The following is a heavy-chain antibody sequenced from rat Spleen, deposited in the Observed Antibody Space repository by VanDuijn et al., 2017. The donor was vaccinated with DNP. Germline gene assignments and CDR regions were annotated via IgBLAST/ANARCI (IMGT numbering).Heavy chain of an antibody. CDR1: GFTFSSYW. D-gene: IGHD1-7*01. J-gene: IGHJ3*01. CDR2: IETDGGST. Sequence: EVQLVETGGGLVQPGRSLKLSCVASGFTFSSYWMYWIRQAPGKGLEWVSSIETDGGSTYYPDSVKGRFTISRDNAKSTLYLQMDSLRSEDTATYYCTRDTMGIWGQGTLVTVSS. CDR3: TRDTMGI. V-gene: IGHV5-58*01.